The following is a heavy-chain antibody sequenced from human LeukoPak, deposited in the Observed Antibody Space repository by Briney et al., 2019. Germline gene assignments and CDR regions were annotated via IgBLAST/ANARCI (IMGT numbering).Heavy chain of an antibody. CDR2: IYYSGST. J-gene: IGHJ6*03. CDR3: ARDRGSSWADYYYYYMDV. Sequence: PSETLSLTCTVSGGSFSSYYWSWIRQPPGKGLEWIGYIYYSGSTNYNPSLKSRVTMSVDTSKNQFSLKLSSVTAADTAVYYCARDRGSSWADYYYYYMDVWGKGTTVTISS. D-gene: IGHD6-13*01. CDR1: GGSFSSYY. V-gene: IGHV4-59*12.